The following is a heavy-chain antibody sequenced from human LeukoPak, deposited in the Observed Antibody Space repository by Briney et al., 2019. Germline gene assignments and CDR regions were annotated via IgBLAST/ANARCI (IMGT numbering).Heavy chain of an antibody. CDR2: IYYSGST. CDR1: GGSISSYY. V-gene: IGHV4-59*12. J-gene: IGHJ5*02. CDR3: ASTRYDFWGGYYPNWFDP. D-gene: IGHD3-3*01. Sequence: SETLSLTCTVSGGSISSYYWSWIRQPPGKGLEWIGYIYYSGSTNYNPSLKSRVTISVDTSKNQFSLKLSSVTAADTAVYYCASTRYDFWGGYYPNWFDPWGQGTLVTVSS.